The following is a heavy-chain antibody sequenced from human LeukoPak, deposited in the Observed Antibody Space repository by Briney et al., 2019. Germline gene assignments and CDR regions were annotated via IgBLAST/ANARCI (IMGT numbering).Heavy chain of an antibody. CDR3: ARGYATRGRDSSVGFDY. CDR2: TYYRSKWYN. D-gene: IGHD5-24*01. V-gene: IGHV6-1*01. CDR1: GDSVSRNNAG. J-gene: IGHJ4*02. Sequence: SQTLSLTCAISGDSVSRNNAGWNWIRQSPSRGLEWLGRTYYRSKWYNDFAPSVRNRITINPDTSENQFSLQLNSVTPEDTAVYYCARGYATRGRDSSVGFDYWGQGTLVTVSS.